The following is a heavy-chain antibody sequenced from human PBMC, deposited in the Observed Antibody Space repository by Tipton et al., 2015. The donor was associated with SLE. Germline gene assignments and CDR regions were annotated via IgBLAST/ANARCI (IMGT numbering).Heavy chain of an antibody. Sequence: QLVQSGGGLVQPGGSLRLSCAASGFTVSSNYMSWIRQPPGKGLNWVSYISSSGYTMNYADSVRGRFTISRDNAKNSLYLHMNSLRADDTAVYYCARGPYCGGDCYPLFHYYNGLDVWGQGTTVTVSS. V-gene: IGHV3-11*01. CDR3: ARGPYCGGDCYPLFHYYNGLDV. D-gene: IGHD2-21*01. CDR2: ISSSGYTM. CDR1: GFTVSSNY. J-gene: IGHJ6*02.